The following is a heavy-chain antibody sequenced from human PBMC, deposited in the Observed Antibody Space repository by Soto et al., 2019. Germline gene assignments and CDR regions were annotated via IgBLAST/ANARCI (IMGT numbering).Heavy chain of an antibody. CDR3: ARILVPSTVGWFDP. D-gene: IGHD2-2*01. J-gene: IGHJ5*02. V-gene: IGHV1-2*02. CDR2: INPNSGVT. CDR1: GYTFTGYY. Sequence: ASVKVSCKASGYTFTGYYIHWVRQAPGLGLEWMGWINPNSGVTNYAQNFQGRVTMTRDASISTAYMELNRLRSDDTAVYYCARILVPSTVGWFDPWGQGTLVTVSS.